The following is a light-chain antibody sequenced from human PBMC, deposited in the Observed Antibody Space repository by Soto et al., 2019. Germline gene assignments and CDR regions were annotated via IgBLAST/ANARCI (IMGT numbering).Light chain of an antibody. Sequence: DIQITQSPSSLSAFVGDRVTIACQASQDISNYLNWYQQKPGKAPQLLIYDASTLKTGVPPRFSGSGSGTDFTFTISSLQPEDIATYYCQQYDSPSITFGQGTRMEIK. J-gene: IGKJ5*01. CDR3: QQYDSPSIT. V-gene: IGKV1-33*01. CDR1: QDISNY. CDR2: DAS.